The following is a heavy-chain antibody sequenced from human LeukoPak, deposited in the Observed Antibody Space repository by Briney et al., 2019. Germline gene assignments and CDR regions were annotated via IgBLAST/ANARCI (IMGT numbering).Heavy chain of an antibody. V-gene: IGHV3-23*01. Sequence: GGSLRLSCAASGFTFSTYAMSWVRQAAGKGLEWVSLISGSGGGTYYADSVKGRFTISRDNAQNSLYLQMNSLRAEDTAIYYCVRDRGTYRPIDYWGQGTLVTVSS. J-gene: IGHJ4*02. CDR1: GFTFSTYA. CDR2: ISGSGGGT. CDR3: VRDRGTYRPIDY. D-gene: IGHD1-26*01.